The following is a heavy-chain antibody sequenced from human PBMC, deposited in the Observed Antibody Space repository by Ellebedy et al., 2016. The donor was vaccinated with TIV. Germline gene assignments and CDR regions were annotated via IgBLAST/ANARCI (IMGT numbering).Heavy chain of an antibody. V-gene: IGHV3-30*18. J-gene: IGHJ4*02. CDR3: AKGLVLMVYAHDY. D-gene: IGHD2-8*01. Sequence: GGSLRLSXAASGFTFTSYGLHWVRQAPGKGLPWMAVISYDGSNKYYADSVKGRFTISRDNSKNTLYLQMNSLRAEDTAVYYCAKGLVLMVYAHDYWGQGTLVTVSS. CDR1: GFTFTSYG. CDR2: ISYDGSNK.